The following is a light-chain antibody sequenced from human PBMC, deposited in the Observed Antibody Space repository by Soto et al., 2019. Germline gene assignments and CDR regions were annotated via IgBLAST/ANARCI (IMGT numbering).Light chain of an antibody. CDR1: QSVSSY. Sequence: EIVLTQSPATLSLSPGERATLSCRASQSVSSYLAWYQQKPGQAPRLLIYDASNSATGIPARFSGSGSGTDFNLTISSLEPEDFAVYDCQQRSNWPLTFGGGTKVEIK. CDR3: QQRSNWPLT. CDR2: DAS. J-gene: IGKJ4*01. V-gene: IGKV3-11*01.